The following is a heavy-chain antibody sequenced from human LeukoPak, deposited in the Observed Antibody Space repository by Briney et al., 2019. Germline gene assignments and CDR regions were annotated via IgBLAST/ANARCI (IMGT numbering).Heavy chain of an antibody. D-gene: IGHD3-16*01. Sequence: PGGSLRLSCAASGFIFSYYGMHWVRQAPGKGLEGVAVIWYVGSNRYYADSLKGRFTISRDNSKNPLYLQMNSLTADDTAVYYCARDPLGVLSYFDYWGQGTLVTVSS. CDR2: IWYVGSNR. V-gene: IGHV3-33*01. CDR3: ARDPLGVLSYFDY. CDR1: GFIFSYYG. J-gene: IGHJ4*02.